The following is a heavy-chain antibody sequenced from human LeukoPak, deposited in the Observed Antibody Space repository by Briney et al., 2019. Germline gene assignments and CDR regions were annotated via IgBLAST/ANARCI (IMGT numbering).Heavy chain of an antibody. CDR1: GFTFSSYA. D-gene: IGHD1-14*01. V-gene: IGHV3-30-3*01. J-gene: IGHJ6*04. Sequence: GRSLRLSCAASGFTFSSYAMHWVRQAPGKGLEWVAVISYDGSNKYYADSVKGRFTISRDNSKNTLYLQMNSLRAEDTAVYYCAKAVTDFYYYYGMDVWGKGTTVTVSS. CDR2: ISYDGSNK. CDR3: AKAVTDFYYYYGMDV.